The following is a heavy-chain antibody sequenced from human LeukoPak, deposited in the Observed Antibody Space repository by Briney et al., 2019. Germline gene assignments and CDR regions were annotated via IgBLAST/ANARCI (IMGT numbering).Heavy chain of an antibody. J-gene: IGHJ4*02. CDR3: AIHPQWLDPYFDY. CDR2: IYPGDSDT. CDR1: GYSFTSYW. D-gene: IGHD6-19*01. V-gene: IGHV5-51*01. Sequence: GESLKISCKGPGYSFTSYWIGWVRQMPGKGLEWMGIIYPGDSDTRYSPSFQGRVTISADKSISTAYLQWSSLKASDTAMYYCAIHPQWLDPYFDYWGQGTLVTVSS.